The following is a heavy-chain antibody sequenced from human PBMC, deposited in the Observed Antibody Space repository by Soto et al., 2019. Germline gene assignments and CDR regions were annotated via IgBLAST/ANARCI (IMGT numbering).Heavy chain of an antibody. V-gene: IGHV1-18*01. CDR2: ISAYNGNT. J-gene: IGHJ6*02. Sequence: QVQLVQSGAEVKKPGASVKVSCKASGYTFTSYGISWVRQAPGQGLEWMGWISAYNGNTNYAQKLQGRVTMTTDTSTSTAYMELRSLRSDDTAVYYCARDLAWELLNENENYYYYGMDVWGQGTTVTVSS. CDR3: ARDLAWELLNENENYYYYGMDV. D-gene: IGHD1-26*01. CDR1: GYTFTSYG.